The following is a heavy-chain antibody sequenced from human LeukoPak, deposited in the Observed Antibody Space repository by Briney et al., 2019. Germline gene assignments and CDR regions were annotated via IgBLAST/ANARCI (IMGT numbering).Heavy chain of an antibody. V-gene: IGHV3-11*01. CDR1: GFSFSDYD. Sequence: GGSLRLSCSASGFSFSDYDMNWIRQAPGKGREWVSYIRSDGSTIYDADSVRGRFTISRDNAKNSLYLQMTSLRAEDTAVYYCAREGRGYYGDFDFWGQGILVTVSS. J-gene: IGHJ4*02. CDR3: AREGRGYYGDFDF. D-gene: IGHD3-22*01. CDR2: IRSDGSTI.